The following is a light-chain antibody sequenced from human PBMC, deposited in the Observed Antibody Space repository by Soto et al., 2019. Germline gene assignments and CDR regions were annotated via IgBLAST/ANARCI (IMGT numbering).Light chain of an antibody. Sequence: QSALTQPASVSGSPGQSITISCTGTSSDVGSYNRVSWYQQPPGTAPKLIIYEVSNRPSGVSHRFSGSKSGNTASLTISGLQAEDEADYCCTSYTSSGALVFGGGTKVTVL. J-gene: IGLJ2*01. CDR3: TSYTSSGALV. CDR2: EVS. V-gene: IGLV2-14*01. CDR1: SSDVGSYNR.